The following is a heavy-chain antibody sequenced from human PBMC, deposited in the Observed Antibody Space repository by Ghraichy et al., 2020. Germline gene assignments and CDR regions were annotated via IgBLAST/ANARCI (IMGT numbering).Heavy chain of an antibody. J-gene: IGHJ1*01. CDR3: ARDGDADGGAEYVQY. CDR2: INNFNGDT. CDR1: GYSFTTFG. Sequence: ASVKVSCTASGYSFTTFGISWVRQAPGQGLEYMGWINNFNGDTNYAQGLQGRVTLTSDTSTKTVYMELRSLRSDDTAVYYCARDGDADGGAEYVQYWGQGTPVIVSS. V-gene: IGHV1-18*04. D-gene: IGHD5-24*01.